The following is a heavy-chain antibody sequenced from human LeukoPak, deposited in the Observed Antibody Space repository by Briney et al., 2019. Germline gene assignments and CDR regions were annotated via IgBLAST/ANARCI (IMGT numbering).Heavy chain of an antibody. CDR2: TRNKANSYTT. CDR3: ARVAFARDSFDP. CDR1: GFTFSSYA. Sequence: GGSLRLSCAASGFTFSSYAMSWVRQAPGKGLEWVGRTRNKANSYTTEYAASVKGRFTISRDDSKNSLYLQMNSLKTGDTAVYYCARVAFARDSFDPWGQGTLVTVSS. V-gene: IGHV3-72*01. J-gene: IGHJ5*02. D-gene: IGHD3-3*02.